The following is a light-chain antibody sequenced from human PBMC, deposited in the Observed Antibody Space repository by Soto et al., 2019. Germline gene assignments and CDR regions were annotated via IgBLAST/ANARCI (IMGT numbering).Light chain of an antibody. J-gene: IGLJ1*01. V-gene: IGLV2-14*01. CDR2: EVT. CDR3: SSYTVSSKTV. Sequence: QAVLTQPASVSGSPGQSITISCTGTDSDIGGYNYVSWYQHHPGKAPKLMIYEVTNWPSGVSNRFSGSKSGNTASLTISGLQAEDEADYYCSSYTVSSKTVFGTGTKVTVL. CDR1: DSDIGGYNY.